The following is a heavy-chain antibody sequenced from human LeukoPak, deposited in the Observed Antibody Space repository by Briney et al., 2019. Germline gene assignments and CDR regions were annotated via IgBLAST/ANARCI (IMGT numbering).Heavy chain of an antibody. J-gene: IGHJ4*02. CDR2: MNPNSGNT. Sequence: ASVKVSCKASGYTFTSYGISWVRQAPGQGLEWMGWMNPNSGNTGYAQKFQGRVTMTRNTSISTAYMELSSLRSEDTAVYYCARVGDSNRRPHDYWGQGTLVTVSS. D-gene: IGHD1-14*01. CDR3: ARVGDSNRRPHDY. V-gene: IGHV1-8*02. CDR1: GYTFTSYG.